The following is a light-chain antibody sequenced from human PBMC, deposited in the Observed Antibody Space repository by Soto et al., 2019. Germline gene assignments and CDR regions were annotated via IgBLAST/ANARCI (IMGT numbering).Light chain of an antibody. Sequence: EIGVTQSPATLSVSPGGRATLSCRASQSVITNVAWYQQKPGQAPRLLIYGASTRAPGIPARFSGGGSGTEFTFTISSLQSDDVAVYSCQQYEDWPCTFGQGTKV. CDR3: QQYEDWPCT. CDR1: QSVITN. J-gene: IGKJ1*01. CDR2: GAS. V-gene: IGKV3-15*01.